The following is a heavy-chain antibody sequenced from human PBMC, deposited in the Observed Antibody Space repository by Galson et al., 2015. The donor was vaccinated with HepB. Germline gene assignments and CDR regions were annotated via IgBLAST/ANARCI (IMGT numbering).Heavy chain of an antibody. Sequence: SVKVSCKASGYPFTSYAINWVRQASVQGLEWMGWINTSTGKPTYAQGFTGRFVFSLDTSVNTAFLQINSLKAEDTAVYFCARTFYCDYWGQGALVTVSS. CDR1: GYPFTSYA. CDR2: INTSTGKP. D-gene: IGHD2/OR15-2a*01. CDR3: ARTFYCDY. V-gene: IGHV7-4-1*02. J-gene: IGHJ4*02.